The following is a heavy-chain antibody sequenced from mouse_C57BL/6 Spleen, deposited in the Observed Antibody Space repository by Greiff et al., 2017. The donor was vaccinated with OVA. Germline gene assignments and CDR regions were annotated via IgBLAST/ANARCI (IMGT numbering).Heavy chain of an antibody. Sequence: EVQLQQSGPELVKPGASVKIPCKASGYTFTDYNMDWVKQSHGKSLEWIGDINPNNGGTIYNQKFKGEATLTVDKSSSTAYMELRSLTSEDTAVYYCARCPHYYGSSSFDYWGQGTTLTVSS. J-gene: IGHJ2*01. CDR3: ARCPHYYGSSSFDY. CDR1: GYTFTDYN. CDR2: INPNNGGT. D-gene: IGHD1-1*01. V-gene: IGHV1-18*01.